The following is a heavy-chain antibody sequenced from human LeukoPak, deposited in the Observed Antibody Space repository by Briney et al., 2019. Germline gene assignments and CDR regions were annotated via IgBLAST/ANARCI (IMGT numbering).Heavy chain of an antibody. CDR2: IYYSGST. Sequence: KPSETLSLTCTVSGGSISSSSYYWGWIRQPPGKGLEWIGSIYYSGSTYYNPSLKSRVTISVDTSKNQFTLKLSSVTAADTAVYYCAGFPVGGDIWFDPWGQGTLVTVSS. CDR3: AGFPVGGDIWFDP. CDR1: GGSISSSSYY. V-gene: IGHV4-39*06. D-gene: IGHD6-19*01. J-gene: IGHJ5*02.